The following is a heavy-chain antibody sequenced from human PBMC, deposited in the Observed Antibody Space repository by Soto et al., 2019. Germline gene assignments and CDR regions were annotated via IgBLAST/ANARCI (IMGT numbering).Heavy chain of an antibody. V-gene: IGHV1-18*01. D-gene: IGHD6-19*01. CDR2: ISAYNGNT. CDR3: AREPQGLSSGSYGMNV. J-gene: IGHJ6*02. CDR1: GYTFTSYG. Sequence: QVQLVQSGAEVKKPGASVKVSCKASGYTFTSYGISWVRQAPGQGLEWMGWISAYNGNTNYAQKLQGRVTMTTDTSTSTAYMELRRLRSDDTAVYYCAREPQGLSSGSYGMNVWGQGTTVTVSS.